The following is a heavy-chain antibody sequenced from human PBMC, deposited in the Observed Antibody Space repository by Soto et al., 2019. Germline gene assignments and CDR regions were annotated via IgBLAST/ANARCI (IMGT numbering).Heavy chain of an antibody. CDR1: GGTFGTYG. J-gene: IGHJ6*02. V-gene: IGHV1-69*14. Sequence: QVHLVQSGAEVKKPGSSVNISCKASGGTFGTYGLNWVRQFPGQGLEWMGGIIPASDTENYAQKFQGRVTITADKSTNIAHMQMDSLTSDDTAVYYCATAVTAGTYYNYGLDVWGQGTPGTVS. CDR3: ATAVTAGTYYNYGLDV. CDR2: IIPASDTE. D-gene: IGHD2-21*02.